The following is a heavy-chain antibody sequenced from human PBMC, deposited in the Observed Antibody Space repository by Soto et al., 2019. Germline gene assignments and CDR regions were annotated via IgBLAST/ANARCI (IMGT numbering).Heavy chain of an antibody. CDR2: ISYDGSNK. CDR1: GFTFSSYG. CDR3: AKDQRITIFGVVPTTEPYFNY. V-gene: IGHV3-30*18. J-gene: IGHJ4*02. D-gene: IGHD3-3*01. Sequence: QVQLVESGGGVVQPGRSLRLSCAASGFTFSSYGMHWVRQAPGKGLEWVAVISYDGSNKYYADSVKGRFTISRDNSKNTLYLQMNSLRAEDTAVYYCAKDQRITIFGVVPTTEPYFNYWGQGTLVTVSS.